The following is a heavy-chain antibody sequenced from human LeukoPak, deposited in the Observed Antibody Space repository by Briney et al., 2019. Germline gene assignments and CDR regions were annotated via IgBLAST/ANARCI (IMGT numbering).Heavy chain of an antibody. V-gene: IGHV1-8*01. Sequence: ASVKVSCKASGYTFTSYDINWVRQATGQGLEWMGWMNPNSGNTGYAQKFQGRVTMTRNTSISTAYMELSSLRSEDTAVYHCARAMVRGLKVIGYWGQGTLVTVSS. D-gene: IGHD3-10*01. J-gene: IGHJ4*02. CDR3: ARAMVRGLKVIGY. CDR1: GYTFTSYD. CDR2: MNPNSGNT.